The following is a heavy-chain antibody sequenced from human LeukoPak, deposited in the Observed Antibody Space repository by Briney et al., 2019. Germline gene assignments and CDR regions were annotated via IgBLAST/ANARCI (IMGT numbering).Heavy chain of an antibody. D-gene: IGHD1-7*01. CDR1: GFTFSSYG. CDR2: IRYDGSNK. CDR3: ARGATDTTRWFDP. J-gene: IGHJ5*02. V-gene: IGHV3-30*02. Sequence: GGSLRLSCAASGFTFSSYGMHWVRQAPGKGLEWVAFIRYDGSNKYYADSVKGRFTISRDNAKNSLYLQMNGLRAEDTAAYYCARGATDTTRWFDPWGQGTLVTVSS.